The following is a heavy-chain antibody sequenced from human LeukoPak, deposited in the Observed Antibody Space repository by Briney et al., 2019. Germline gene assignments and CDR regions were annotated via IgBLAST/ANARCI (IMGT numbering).Heavy chain of an antibody. CDR2: IIPIFGTA. Sequence: SVKVSCKASGGTFSSYAISWVRQAPGQGLEWMGGIIPIFGTANYAQKFQGRVTITADKSASTAYMELSSLRSEDTAVYYCARGVGATTIHLGYWGQGTLVTVSS. D-gene: IGHD1-26*01. V-gene: IGHV1-69*06. CDR1: GGTFSSYA. J-gene: IGHJ4*02. CDR3: ARGVGATTIHLGY.